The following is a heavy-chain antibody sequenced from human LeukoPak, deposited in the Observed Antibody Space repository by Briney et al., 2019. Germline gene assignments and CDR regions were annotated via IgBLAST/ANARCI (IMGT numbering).Heavy chain of an antibody. D-gene: IGHD1-1*01. V-gene: IGHV3-21*01. J-gene: IGHJ4*02. CDR2: ISSSSYI. Sequence: GGSLRLSCAASGFTFSSYSMNWVRQAPGKGLEWVSSISSSSYIYYADSVKGRFTISRDNAKNSLYLQMNSLRAEDTAVYYCARDARGPYNWNDGIDYWGQGTLVTVSS. CDR3: ARDARGPYNWNDGIDY. CDR1: GFTFSSYS.